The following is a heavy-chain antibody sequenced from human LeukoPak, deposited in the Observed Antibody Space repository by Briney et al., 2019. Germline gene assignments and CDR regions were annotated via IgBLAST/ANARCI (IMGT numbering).Heavy chain of an antibody. D-gene: IGHD5-18*01. J-gene: IGHJ5*02. CDR2: INPSGST. Sequence: SETLALPCAVYCMSFSGYHWSWIPQPPRKGLELIGEINPSGSTNYNPSLRSRVNLSVDPSKNQFSLKLSSVAAADTAVYYCARGLGYSYGAWGQGTLVTVSS. V-gene: IGHV4-34*01. CDR1: CMSFSGYH. CDR3: ARGLGYSYGA.